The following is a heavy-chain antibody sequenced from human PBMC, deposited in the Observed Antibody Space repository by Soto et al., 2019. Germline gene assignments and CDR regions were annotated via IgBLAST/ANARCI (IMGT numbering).Heavy chain of an antibody. V-gene: IGHV3-23*01. CDR1: GFTFSSYW. CDR2: ISGSGGST. Sequence: GGSLRLSCAASGFTFSSYWMSWVRQAPGKGLEWVSAISGSGGSTYYADSVKGRFTISRDNSKNTLYLQMNSLRAEDTAVYYCAKEGAGPQYYYYYGMDVWGQGTTGTVS. CDR3: AKEGAGPQYYYYYGMDV. J-gene: IGHJ6*02.